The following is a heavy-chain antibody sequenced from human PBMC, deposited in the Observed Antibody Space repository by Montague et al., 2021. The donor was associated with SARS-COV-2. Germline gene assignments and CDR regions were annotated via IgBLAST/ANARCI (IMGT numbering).Heavy chain of an antibody. Sequence: SETLSLTCTVYGGSISSSYYYCARLRPPPGKGLVWIVSIYFNGHSYYNPSLKNRASISLDTSKNQYYLKLNSVAAADTAVYYCARQPPYRMSALDIWGQGTMVTVSS. CDR1: GGSISSSYYY. CDR2: IYFNGHS. CDR3: ARQPPYRMSALDI. D-gene: IGHD2-2*02. V-gene: IGHV4-39*01. J-gene: IGHJ3*02.